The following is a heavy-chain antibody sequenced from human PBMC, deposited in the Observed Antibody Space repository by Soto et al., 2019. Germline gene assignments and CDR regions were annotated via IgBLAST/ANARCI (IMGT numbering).Heavy chain of an antibody. CDR2: INHSGST. V-gene: IGHV4-34*01. CDR3: APQGGFGEWYYYGMDV. D-gene: IGHD3-10*01. Sequence: SETLSLTCAVYGGSFSGYYWSWIRQPPGKGLEWIGEINHSGSTNYNPSLKSRVTISVDTSKNQFSLKLSSVTAADTAVYYCAPQGGFGEWYYYGMDVWGQGTTVTVSS. CDR1: GGSFSGYY. J-gene: IGHJ6*02.